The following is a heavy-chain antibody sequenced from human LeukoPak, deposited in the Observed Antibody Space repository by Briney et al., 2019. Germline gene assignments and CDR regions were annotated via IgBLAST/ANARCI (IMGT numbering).Heavy chain of an antibody. J-gene: IGHJ4*02. CDR1: GYSFTSYW. V-gene: IGHV5-51*01. CDR2: IYPGDSDT. Sequence: GESLKISCKGSGYSFTSYWIGWVRQMPGKGLEWMGIIYPGDSDTRYSPSFQGQVTISADKSINTAYLQWSSLKASDTAMYYCARAGYYCDTSGYHDYFDYWGQGTLVTVSS. D-gene: IGHD3-22*01. CDR3: ARAGYYCDTSGYHDYFDY.